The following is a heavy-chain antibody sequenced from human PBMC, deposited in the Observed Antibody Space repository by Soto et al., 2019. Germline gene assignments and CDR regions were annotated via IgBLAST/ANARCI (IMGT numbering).Heavy chain of an antibody. D-gene: IGHD3-3*01. CDR2: ISGSGGST. V-gene: IGHV3-23*01. Sequence: LRLSCAASGFTFSSYAMSWVRQAPGKGLEWVSAISGSGGSTYYADSVKGRFTISRDNSKNTLYLQMNSLRAEDTAVYYCAKDRFGVVINFDYWGQGTLVTVSS. CDR1: GFTFSSYA. J-gene: IGHJ4*02. CDR3: AKDRFGVVINFDY.